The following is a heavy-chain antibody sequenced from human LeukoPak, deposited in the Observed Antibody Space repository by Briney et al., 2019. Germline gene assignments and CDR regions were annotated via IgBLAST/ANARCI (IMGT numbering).Heavy chain of an antibody. CDR1: GFTFSSYE. CDR3: AREILWFGELAPFDY. J-gene: IGHJ4*02. V-gene: IGHV3-48*03. Sequence: GGSLRLSCAASGFTFSSYEMNWVRQAPGKGLEWVSYISSSGSTIYYADSVKGRFTISRDNAKNSLYLQMNSLRAEDTAVYYCAREILWFGELAPFDYWGQGTLVTVSS. CDR2: ISSSGSTI. D-gene: IGHD3-10*01.